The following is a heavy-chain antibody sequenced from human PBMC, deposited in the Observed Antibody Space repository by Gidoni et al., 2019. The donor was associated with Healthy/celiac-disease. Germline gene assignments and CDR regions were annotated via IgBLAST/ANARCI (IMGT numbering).Heavy chain of an antibody. Sequence: QVTLRESGPALVKPTQTLTLTCTFSGFSLSTSGMCVSWIRQPPGKALEWLALIDWDDDKYYSTSLKTRLTNSKDTSKNQVVLTMTNMDPVDTATYYCARMMLGDRAMDGFDPWGQGTLVTVSS. CDR1: GFSLSTSGMC. D-gene: IGHD5-18*01. V-gene: IGHV2-70*01. CDR2: IDWDDDK. J-gene: IGHJ5*02. CDR3: ARMMLGDRAMDGFDP.